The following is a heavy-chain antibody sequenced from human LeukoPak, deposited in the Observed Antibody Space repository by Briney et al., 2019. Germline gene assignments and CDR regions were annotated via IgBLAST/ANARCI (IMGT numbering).Heavy chain of an antibody. J-gene: IGHJ4*02. CDR1: GGPFSGYF. CDR3: ARRYYYNLGSFPFDF. V-gene: IGHV4-34*01. CDR2: IHNSGTT. D-gene: IGHD3-10*01. Sequence: SETLSLTCAVSGGPFSGYFWSWIRQSSGKGLEWIGEIHNSGTTNYNPSLNSRVTISEDTSKNQFYLNLSSVTAADTAVYYCARRYYYNLGSFPFDFWGQGTLVIVSS.